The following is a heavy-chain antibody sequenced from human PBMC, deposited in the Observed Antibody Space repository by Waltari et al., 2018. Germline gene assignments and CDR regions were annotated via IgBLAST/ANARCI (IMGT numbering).Heavy chain of an antibody. Sequence: QVQLKQWGAGLLKISETLSLTCEVSGGSFTTNYWSWIRQSPGKGLEWIGEIYHTGSLNYNPSLQNRVTISVDRSKSLFSLEVTSITAADAAIYYCARVKSGFDSWGQGTVVTVSS. CDR3: ARVKSGFDS. V-gene: IGHV4-34*01. CDR1: GGSFTTNY. J-gene: IGHJ4*02. CDR2: IYHTGSL.